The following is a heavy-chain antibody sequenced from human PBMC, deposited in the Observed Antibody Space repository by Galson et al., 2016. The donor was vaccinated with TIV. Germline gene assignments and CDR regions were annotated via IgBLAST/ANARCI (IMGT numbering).Heavy chain of an antibody. CDR1: GGTYSNFP. D-gene: IGHD2-21*01. CDR2: ILPISDTS. CDR3: ARVHPCGGDCYSFFV. J-gene: IGHJ4*02. Sequence: SVKVSCKASGGTYSNFPITWVRQAPGQGLEWMGGILPISDTSDYAQKFQGRVTITADKSTSTIYLELSSLKFEDTAVYYCARVHPCGGDCYSFFVWGQGTRVTVSS. V-gene: IGHV1-69*06.